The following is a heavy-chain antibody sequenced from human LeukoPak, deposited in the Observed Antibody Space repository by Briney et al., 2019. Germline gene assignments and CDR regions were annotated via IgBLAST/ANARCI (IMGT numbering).Heavy chain of an antibody. V-gene: IGHV3-30*04. CDR3: ARARFYTSYYYYTDV. D-gene: IGHD3-16*01. J-gene: IGHJ6*03. CDR1: GFTFSSYA. CDR2: ISYDGSNK. Sequence: PGGSLRLSCAASGFTFSSYAMHWVRQAPGKGLEWVAVISYDGSNKYYADSVKGRFTISRDNSKNTLYLQMNSLRAEDTAVYYCARARFYTSYYYYTDVWGKGTTVTVSS.